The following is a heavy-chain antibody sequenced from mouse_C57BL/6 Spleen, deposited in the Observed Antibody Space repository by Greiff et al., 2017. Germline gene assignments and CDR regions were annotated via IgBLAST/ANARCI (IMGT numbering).Heavy chain of an antibody. CDR1: GYTFTTYP. J-gene: IGHJ4*01. D-gene: IGHD1-1*01. CDR2: FHPYNDDT. Sequence: QVQLQQSGAELVKPGASVKLSCTASGYTFTTYPIEWMKQNHGKRLESIGTFHPYNDDTKYNEKFKGKATLTVEESSSTVYLEISRLTSDDSAVYYCARSNYGSRDSMDYWGQGTSVTVSS. CDR3: ARSNYGSRDSMDY. V-gene: IGHV1-47*01.